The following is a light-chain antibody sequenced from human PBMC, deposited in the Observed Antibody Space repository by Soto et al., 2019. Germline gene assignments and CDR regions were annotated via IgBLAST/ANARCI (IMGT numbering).Light chain of an antibody. V-gene: IGKV3-20*01. CDR3: QHYDSPPPT. CDR2: GAS. CDR1: QSVSSNY. Sequence: EIVLTQSPGTLSLSPGERATLSCRASQSVSSNYLAWYQQKPGQAPRLLIYGASNRATGIPDRFSGSGSGTYFPLTISRLEPEDFAVFFCQHYDSPPPTFGQGTKVEIK. J-gene: IGKJ1*01.